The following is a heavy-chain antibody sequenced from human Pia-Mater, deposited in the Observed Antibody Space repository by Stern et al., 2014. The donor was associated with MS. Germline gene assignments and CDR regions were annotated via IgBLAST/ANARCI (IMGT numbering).Heavy chain of an antibody. Sequence: QVQLVQSGPGLVKPSQTLSLTCSVSGGSLSTVGYYWTWIRQHPGKGLEWIGYSYHSGSTYYNPSLKRRASISVDTSKNQFSLNVTSVTAADTALYYCARSDRLWGSFDYWGQGTLVTVSS. J-gene: IGHJ4*02. V-gene: IGHV4-31*03. CDR1: GGSLSTVGYY. CDR2: SYHSGST. D-gene: IGHD3-16*01. CDR3: ARSDRLWGSFDY.